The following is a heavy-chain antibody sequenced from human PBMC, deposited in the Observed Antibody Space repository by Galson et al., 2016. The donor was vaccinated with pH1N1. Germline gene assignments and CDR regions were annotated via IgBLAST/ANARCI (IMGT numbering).Heavy chain of an antibody. D-gene: IGHD3-16*01. Sequence: SLRLSCAASGFTFDTFAMHWVRQNPGKGLEWVAFISYNGHDQSYAHSVEGRFTVSRDNSKNTLYLQMNSLRPEDTALYYCAREDWSYADTYYYGMDVWGQGTTVTVSS. CDR2: ISYNGHDQ. J-gene: IGHJ6*02. V-gene: IGHV3-30-3*01. CDR1: GFTFDTFA. CDR3: AREDWSYADTYYYGMDV.